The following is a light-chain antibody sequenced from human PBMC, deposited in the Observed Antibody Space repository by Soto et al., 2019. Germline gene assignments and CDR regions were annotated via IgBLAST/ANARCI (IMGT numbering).Light chain of an antibody. Sequence: EIVLTQSPGTLSLSPGERATLSCRASQSVSSSYLAWYQQKPGQAPRLLIYGASSRATGIPDRFSGSGSGADFTLTISGLEPEDFAVYYCQQYGGSPYTFGQGTKLEI. V-gene: IGKV3-20*01. J-gene: IGKJ2*01. CDR1: QSVSSSY. CDR3: QQYGGSPYT. CDR2: GAS.